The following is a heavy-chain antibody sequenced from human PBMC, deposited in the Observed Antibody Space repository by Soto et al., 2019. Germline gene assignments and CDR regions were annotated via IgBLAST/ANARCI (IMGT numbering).Heavy chain of an antibody. CDR1: GFTFSSYA. D-gene: IGHD2-2*02. J-gene: IGHJ5*02. Sequence: EVQLLESGGGLVQPGGSPRLSCAASGFTFSSYAMSWVRQAPGKGLEWVSAISGSGGSTYYADSVKGRFTISRDNSKNTLYLQMNSLRAEDTAVYYCAKGRGVVVPAAILWFDPWGQGTLVTVSS. CDR2: ISGSGGST. V-gene: IGHV3-23*01. CDR3: AKGRGVVVPAAILWFDP.